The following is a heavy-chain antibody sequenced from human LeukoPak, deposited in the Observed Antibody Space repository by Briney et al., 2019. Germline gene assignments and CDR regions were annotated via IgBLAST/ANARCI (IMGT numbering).Heavy chain of an antibody. V-gene: IGHV3-30*03. D-gene: IGHD3-10*01. CDR1: GFTFSSYG. CDR2: ISYDGSNK. CDR3: ARDRNWAKGSGSYLLDAFDI. J-gene: IGHJ3*02. Sequence: GGSLRLSCAASGFTFSSYGMHWVRQAPGKGLEWVAVISYDGSNKYYADSVKGRFTISRDNSKNTLYLQMNSLRAEDTAVYYCARDRNWAKGSGSYLLDAFDIWGQGTMVTVSS.